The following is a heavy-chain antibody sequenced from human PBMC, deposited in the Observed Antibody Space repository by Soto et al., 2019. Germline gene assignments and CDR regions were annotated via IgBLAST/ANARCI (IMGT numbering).Heavy chain of an antibody. Sequence: XGSLGLSFVASGFMVDSYAMNWVRQAPGKGLEWVSYISPGGDRIYYAESLKGRITISRDNARNSLSLQMNILSDEDTAVYYCTKSADSAGWGVDFWGQGTLVTAPQ. CDR3: TKSADSAGWGVDF. V-gene: IGHV3-48*02. CDR1: GFMVDSYA. D-gene: IGHD6-19*01. CDR2: ISPGGDRI. J-gene: IGHJ4*02.